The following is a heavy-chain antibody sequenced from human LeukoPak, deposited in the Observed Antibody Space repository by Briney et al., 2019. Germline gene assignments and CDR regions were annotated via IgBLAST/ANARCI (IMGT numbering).Heavy chain of an antibody. J-gene: IGHJ4*02. CDR2: IGTSSTTI. Sequence: GGSLRLSCAASGFTFSSYTMNWVRQPPGKGLEWVSNIGTSSTTIYYADSVKGRFTISRDNAKNSLYLQMNSLRAEDTAVYYCARDESGPADWGQGTLVTVSS. V-gene: IGHV3-48*04. CDR3: ARDESGPAD. CDR1: GFTFSSYT. D-gene: IGHD3-3*01.